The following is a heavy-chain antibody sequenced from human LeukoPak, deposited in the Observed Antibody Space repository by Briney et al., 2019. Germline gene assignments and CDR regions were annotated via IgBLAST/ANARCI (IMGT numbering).Heavy chain of an antibody. CDR1: GGSFSGYY. CDR3: ARGSSGWYAQGPPDWYFDL. V-gene: IGHV4-34*01. J-gene: IGHJ2*01. CDR2: INHSGST. Sequence: SETLSLTCAVYGGSFSGYYWSWIRQPPGKGLEWIGEINHSGSTNYNPSPKSRVTISVDTSKNQFSLKLSSVTAADTAVYYCARGSSGWYAQGPPDWYFDLWGRGTLVTVSS. D-gene: IGHD6-19*01.